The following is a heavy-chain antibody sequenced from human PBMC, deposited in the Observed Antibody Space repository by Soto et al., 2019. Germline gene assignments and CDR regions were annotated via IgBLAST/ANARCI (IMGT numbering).Heavy chain of an antibody. V-gene: IGHV1-69*13. J-gene: IGHJ6*01. CDR1: GCTFSSYA. D-gene: IGHD6-6*01. Sequence: GASVKVSCKASGCTFSSYAISWVRQAPGQGLEWMGGIIPIFGTANYAQKFQGRVTITADESTSTAYMELSSLRSEDTAVYYCASPRVEYSSSQATMEYYHYGMDFWRQGTTGSVSS. CDR2: IIPIFGTA. CDR3: ASPRVEYSSSQATMEYYHYGMDF.